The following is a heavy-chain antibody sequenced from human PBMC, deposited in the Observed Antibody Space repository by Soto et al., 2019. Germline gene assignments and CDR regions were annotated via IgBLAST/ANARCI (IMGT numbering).Heavy chain of an antibody. J-gene: IGHJ6*01. CDR1: GCTFSSYA. Sequence: ASMKGSCKTSGCTFSSYAISWVRQAPGQVLDCIGGIIPIFGTANYAQKFQGRVTITRDTSASKAYMEMSRLRSEDTAVYYCASVMSIEARNCYYYGMDVWGRVTTVAVSS. CDR2: IIPIFGTA. D-gene: IGHD6-6*01. CDR3: ASVMSIEARNCYYYGMDV. V-gene: IGHV1-69*05.